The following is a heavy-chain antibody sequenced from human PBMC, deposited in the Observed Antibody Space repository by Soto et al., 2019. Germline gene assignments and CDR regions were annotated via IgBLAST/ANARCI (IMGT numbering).Heavy chain of an antibody. CDR2: IYYSGST. CDR3: ARSDGRY. CDR1: GGSISSYY. Sequence: QVQLQESGPGLVKPSETLSLTCTVSGGSISSYYWSWIRQPPGKGLEWIGYIYYSGSTNYNPSLXXRXTIAVDTSKNQFSLKLSSVTAADTPVYYCARSDGRYWGQGTLVTVSS. J-gene: IGHJ4*02. V-gene: IGHV4-59*01.